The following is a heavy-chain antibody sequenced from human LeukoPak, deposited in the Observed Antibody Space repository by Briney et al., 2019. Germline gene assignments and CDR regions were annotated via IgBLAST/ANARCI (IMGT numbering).Heavy chain of an antibody. V-gene: IGHV1-8*01. Sequence: ASVKVSCKASGYTFTSYDINWVRQATGQGLEWMGWMNPNSGNTGYAQKFQGRVTMTRNTSISTAYMELSSLRSEDTAVYYCARVYRALRGNRGILGYWGQGTLVTVSS. CDR3: ARVYRALRGNRGILGY. J-gene: IGHJ4*02. CDR2: MNPNSGNT. D-gene: IGHD4-23*01. CDR1: GYTFTSYD.